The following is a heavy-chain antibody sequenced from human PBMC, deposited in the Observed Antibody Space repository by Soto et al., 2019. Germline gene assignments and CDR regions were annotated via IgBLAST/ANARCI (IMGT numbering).Heavy chain of an antibody. V-gene: IGHV4-30-2*01. J-gene: IGHJ6*02. Sequence: TLSLTCTVSGGSISSGGYSWSWIRQPPGKGLEWIGYIYHSGSTYYNPSLKSRVTISVDTSKNQFSLKLSSVTAADTAVYYCARSRARGPGSPKAWYYYYGMDVWGQGTTVTVSS. CDR3: ARSRARGPGSPKAWYYYYGMDV. CDR1: GGSISSGGYS. D-gene: IGHD3-10*01. CDR2: IYHSGST.